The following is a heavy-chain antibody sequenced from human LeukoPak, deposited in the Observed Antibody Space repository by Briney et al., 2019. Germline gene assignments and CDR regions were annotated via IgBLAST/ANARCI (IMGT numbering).Heavy chain of an antibody. CDR1: GFTFSSYA. J-gene: IGHJ4*02. V-gene: IGHV3-23*01. Sequence: LSGGSLRLSCAASGFTFSSYAMSWVRQAPGKGLEWVSAISGSGGSTYYADSVKGRFTISRDNAKNSLYLQMNSLRAEDTAVYYCARELTYSDYWGQGTLVTVSS. CDR2: ISGSGGST. CDR3: ARELTYSDY. D-gene: IGHD4-11*01.